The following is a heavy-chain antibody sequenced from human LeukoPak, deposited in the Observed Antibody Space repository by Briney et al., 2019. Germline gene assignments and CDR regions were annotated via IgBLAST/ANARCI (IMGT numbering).Heavy chain of an antibody. CDR3: ARRIDSSSPLN. J-gene: IGHJ1*01. CDR2: IYNSGIT. Sequence: SETLSLTCTVSGGSLSTYYWSWIRQPPGKGLEWIGYIYNSGITTYNPSLESRVTISVDTSKNQFSLRLRSVTAADTAVYYCARRIDSSSPLNWGQGTLVTASS. V-gene: IGHV4-59*01. D-gene: IGHD6-13*01. CDR1: GGSLSTYY.